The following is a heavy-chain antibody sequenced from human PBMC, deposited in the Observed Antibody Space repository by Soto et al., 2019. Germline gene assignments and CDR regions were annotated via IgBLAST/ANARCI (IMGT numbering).Heavy chain of an antibody. CDR3: AKDPNDYDSSAYYVDY. J-gene: IGHJ4*02. D-gene: IGHD3-22*01. CDR2: ISDSGDKT. CDR1: GFTFSSYA. Sequence: PGGSLRLSCAASGFTFSSYAMSWVRQAPGKGLEWVSAISDSGDKTYYADSVKGRFTVSRDNSKNTLYLQMNSLRAEDTAVYFCAKDPNDYDSSAYYVDYWGRGTLVTV. V-gene: IGHV3-23*01.